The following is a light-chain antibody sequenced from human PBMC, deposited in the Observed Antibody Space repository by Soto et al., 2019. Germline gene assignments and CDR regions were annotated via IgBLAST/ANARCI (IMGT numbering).Light chain of an antibody. Sequence: EIVLTQSPATLSLSPGERATLSCRASQSVSNSLAWYQQKPGQAPRLLIYDASNRATGIQARFSGSGSGTDFTLTISSLEPEDVSVYYCQQRSNWPLLTFGGGTKVEI. CDR2: DAS. V-gene: IGKV3-11*01. CDR1: QSVSNS. CDR3: QQRSNWPLLT. J-gene: IGKJ4*01.